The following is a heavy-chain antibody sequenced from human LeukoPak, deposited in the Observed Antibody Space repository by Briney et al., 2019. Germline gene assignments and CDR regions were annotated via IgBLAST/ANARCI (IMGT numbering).Heavy chain of an antibody. D-gene: IGHD3-10*01. CDR1: GYTFTGYY. V-gene: IGHV1-2*06. CDR2: INPNSGGT. J-gene: IGHJ4*02. CDR3: AREESVRGVGDY. Sequence: ASVKVSCKASGYTFTGYYMHWVRPAPGQGPEWMGRINPNSGGTNYAQKFQGRVTMTRDTSISTAYMEMSRLRSDDTAVYYCAREESVRGVGDYWGQGTLVTVSS.